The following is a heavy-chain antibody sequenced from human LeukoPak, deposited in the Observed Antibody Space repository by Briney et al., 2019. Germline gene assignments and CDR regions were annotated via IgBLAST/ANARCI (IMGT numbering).Heavy chain of an antibody. CDR1: GFTVSSNY. CDR2: IYSGGST. CDR3: GGITRYYFDY. V-gene: IGHV3-66*01. Sequence: GGSLRLSCAASGFTVSSNYMSWVRQAPGKGLEWVSTIYSGGSTYYADSVKGRLTISRDNSKNTLYLQMNSLRAEDTAVYYCGGITRYYFDYWGQGTLVTVSS. D-gene: IGHD4-23*01. J-gene: IGHJ4*02.